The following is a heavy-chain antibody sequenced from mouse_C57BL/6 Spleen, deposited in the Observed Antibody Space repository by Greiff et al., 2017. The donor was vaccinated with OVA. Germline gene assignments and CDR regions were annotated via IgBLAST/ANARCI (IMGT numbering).Heavy chain of an antibody. Sequence: QVQLQQPGAELVRPGTSVKLSCKASGYTFTSYWMHWVKQRPGQGLEWIGVIDPSDSYTNYNQKFKGKATLTVDTSSSTAYMQLSSLTSEDSAVYCCTRSLLRKGWYFDVWGTGTTVTVSS. V-gene: IGHV1-59*01. CDR3: TRSLLRKGWYFDV. CDR1: GYTFTSYW. CDR2: IDPSDSYT. D-gene: IGHD1-1*01. J-gene: IGHJ1*03.